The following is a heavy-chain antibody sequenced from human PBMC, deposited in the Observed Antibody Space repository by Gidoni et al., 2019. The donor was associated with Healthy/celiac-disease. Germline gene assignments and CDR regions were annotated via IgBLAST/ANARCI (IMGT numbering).Heavy chain of an antibody. J-gene: IGHJ4*02. D-gene: IGHD3-9*01. Sequence: EVRLVQSGAEVKKPGESLKISCKGSGYSFTNYWIGWVRPMPGKGLEWMGIIYASDSDTTYNPSFQGQVTISADRSISTAYLQWSSLKASDTAMYYCARPHYNILTGYFTYYFDYWGQGTLVTVSS. CDR1: GYSFTNYW. CDR3: ARPHYNILTGYFTYYFDY. V-gene: IGHV5-51*01. CDR2: IYASDSDT.